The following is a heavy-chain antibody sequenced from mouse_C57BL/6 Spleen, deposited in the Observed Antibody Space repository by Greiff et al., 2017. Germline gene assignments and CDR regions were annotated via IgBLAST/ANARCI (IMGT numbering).Heavy chain of an antibody. D-gene: IGHD1-1*01. Sequence: EVQLQQSGPGMVKPSQSLSLTCTVTGYSITSGYDWHWIRHFPGNKLEWMGYISYSGSTNYNPSLKSRISITHDTSKNHFFLKLNSVTTEDTATYYCARAFYGWYFDVWGTGTTVTVSS. CDR1: GYSITSGYD. CDR2: ISYSGST. V-gene: IGHV3-1*01. J-gene: IGHJ1*03. CDR3: ARAFYGWYFDV.